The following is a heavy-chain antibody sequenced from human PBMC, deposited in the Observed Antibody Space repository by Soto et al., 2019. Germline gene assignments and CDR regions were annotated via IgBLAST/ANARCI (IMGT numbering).Heavy chain of an antibody. CDR2: ISYDGSNK. J-gene: IGHJ4*02. D-gene: IGHD2-8*01. CDR3: AKDFTNGGDYADY. CDR1: GFTFSSYV. Sequence: SLRLSCAASGFTFSSYVMHLVRQAPGKGLEWVAVISYDGSNKYYADSVKGRFTISRDNSKNTLYLQMNSLRAEDTAMYYCAKDFTNGGDYADYWGQGTLVTVSS. V-gene: IGHV3-30*18.